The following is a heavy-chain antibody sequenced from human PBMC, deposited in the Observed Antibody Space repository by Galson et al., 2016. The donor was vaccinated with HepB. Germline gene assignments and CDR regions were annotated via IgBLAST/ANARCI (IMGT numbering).Heavy chain of an antibody. CDR2: MTGGGTNL. V-gene: IGHV3-23*01. D-gene: IGHD3-22*01. J-gene: IGHJ3*02. Sequence: SLRLSCAVSGFTFNTYAMSWVRQAPGKGLEWVSTMTGGGTNLYYADSVRGRFAISRDNSRNTLFLEMNNLRAEDTAVYYCEGYSDTFDIWGQGTMVTVSS. CDR1: GFTFNTYA. CDR3: EGYSDTFDI.